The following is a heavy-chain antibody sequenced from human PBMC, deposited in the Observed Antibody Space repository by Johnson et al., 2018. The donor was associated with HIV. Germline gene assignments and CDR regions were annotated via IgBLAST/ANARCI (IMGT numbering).Heavy chain of an antibody. CDR3: APQLGIGDSFDI. CDR1: RFTFDDYA. J-gene: IGHJ3*02. D-gene: IGHD7-27*01. V-gene: IGHV3-43D*03. Sequence: VQLVESGGVVVHPGGSLRLSCETSRFTFDDYAMHWVRQAPGKGLEWVSLINWDGDSTYYADSVKGRFTISRDNSKNSLYLQMNSLRAEDTAVYYCAPQLGIGDSFDIWGQGTMVTVSS. CDR2: INWDGDST.